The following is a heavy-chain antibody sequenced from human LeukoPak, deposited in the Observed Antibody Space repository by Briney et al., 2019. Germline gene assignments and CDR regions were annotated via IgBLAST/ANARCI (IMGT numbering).Heavy chain of an antibody. CDR2: IYSGGST. CDR1: GFTVSSNY. J-gene: IGHJ4*02. Sequence: PGGSLRLSCPASGFTVSSNYMSWVRQAPGKGREWFSVIYSGGSTYYADSVKGRFTISRDNSKNTLYLQMNSLRAEDTAVYYCAREDSGSYSFDYWGQGTLVTVSS. V-gene: IGHV3-53*01. CDR3: AREDSGSYSFDY. D-gene: IGHD1-26*01.